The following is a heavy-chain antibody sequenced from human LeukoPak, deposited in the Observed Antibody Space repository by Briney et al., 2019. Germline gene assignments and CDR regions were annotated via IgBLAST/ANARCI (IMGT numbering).Heavy chain of an antibody. J-gene: IGHJ5*02. CDR3: ARTLITMIRGVMIGGFDP. V-gene: IGHV1-24*01. D-gene: IGHD3-10*01. CDR2: FDPENGET. Sequence: ASVKLSCKVSGYNLIELAMHWVRQAPGKGLEWMGGFDPENGETIYAQKFQGRVTMTEDTSTDTAYMELSSLRSEDTAVYYCARTLITMIRGVMIGGFDPWGQGTLVTVSS. CDR1: GYNLIELA.